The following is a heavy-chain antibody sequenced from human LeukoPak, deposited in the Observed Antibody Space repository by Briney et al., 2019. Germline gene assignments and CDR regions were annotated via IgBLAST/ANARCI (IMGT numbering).Heavy chain of an antibody. D-gene: IGHD4/OR15-4a*01. CDR1: GYTLTELS. CDR3: ATDLRTMVTVFVFDY. Sequence: GASVKVSCKVSGYTLTELSMHWVRQAPGKGLEWMGGFDPEDGETIYAQKFQGRVTMTEDTSTDTAYMELSSLRSEDTAVYYCATDLRTMVTVFVFDYWGQGTLVTVSS. V-gene: IGHV1-24*01. J-gene: IGHJ4*02. CDR2: FDPEDGET.